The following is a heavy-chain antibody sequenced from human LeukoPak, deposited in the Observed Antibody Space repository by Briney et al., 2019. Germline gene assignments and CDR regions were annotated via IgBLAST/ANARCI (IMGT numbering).Heavy chain of an antibody. CDR1: GFTSSSYG. J-gene: IGHJ4*02. Sequence: GGSLRLSCAASGFTSSSYGMSWVRQAPGKGLEWVSSIGSSGGSAYYPDSVKGRFTISRDNSKNTLYLQMNSLRAEDTALYYCARRGRYYFDYWGQGTLVTVSS. CDR3: ARRGRYYFDY. V-gene: IGHV3-23*01. D-gene: IGHD3-16*01. CDR2: IGSSGGSA.